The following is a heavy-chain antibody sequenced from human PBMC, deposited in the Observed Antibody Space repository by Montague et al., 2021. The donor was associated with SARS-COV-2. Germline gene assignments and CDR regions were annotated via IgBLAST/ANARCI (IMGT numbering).Heavy chain of an antibody. Sequence: SETLSLTCEVSGGSMSGYYWTWIRLSPGKGLEWIGYVHYTGSTKTNPSLKTRVSLSLETPKNHFYLHLSSVTAADTAIYFCARAQNTCFIANCVNYFDVWGLGALVTVSS. J-gene: IGHJ4*02. CDR2: VHYTGST. CDR1: GGSMSGYY. V-gene: IGHV4-59*01. CDR3: ARAQNTCFIANCVNYFDV. D-gene: IGHD1-1*01.